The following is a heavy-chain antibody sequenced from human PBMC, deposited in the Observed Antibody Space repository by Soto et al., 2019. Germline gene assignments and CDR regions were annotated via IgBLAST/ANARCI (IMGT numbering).Heavy chain of an antibody. V-gene: IGHV4-31*03. CDR3: ARATTYYYDSSGYYYPDNFDY. D-gene: IGHD3-22*01. Sequence: TSETLSLTCTVSGGSISSGGYYWSWIRQHPGKGLEWIGYIYYSGSTYYNPSLKSRVTISVDTSKNQFSLKLSSVTAADTAVYYCARATTYYYDSSGYYYPDNFDYWGQGTLVTVSS. J-gene: IGHJ4*02. CDR1: GGSISSGGYY. CDR2: IYYSGST.